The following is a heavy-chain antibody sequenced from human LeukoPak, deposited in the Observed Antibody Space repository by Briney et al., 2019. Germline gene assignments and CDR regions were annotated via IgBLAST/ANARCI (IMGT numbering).Heavy chain of an antibody. D-gene: IGHD3-16*02. CDR3: ARGRARAGSYPWFDS. CDR1: GDSIGSYY. V-gene: IGHV4-59*01. J-gene: IGHJ5*01. Sequence: PSETLSLTCSVSGDSIGSYYWTWIRQSPGKGLEWTGYIYYGGSTNYSPSLKSRVSISVDTSNNQFSLQLRSVSAADTAIYYCARGRARAGSYPWFDSWGQGTLVTVSS. CDR2: IYYGGST.